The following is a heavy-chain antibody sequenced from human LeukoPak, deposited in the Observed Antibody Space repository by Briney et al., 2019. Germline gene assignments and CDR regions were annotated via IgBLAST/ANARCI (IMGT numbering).Heavy chain of an antibody. V-gene: IGHV1-2*02. CDR1: GYTFTDYY. Sequence: ASVKVSCKASGYTFTDYYIQWVRQAPGQRLEWMGWINPNSGGTYYAQKLQGRVTLTRDTSISTAYMELSRLISDDTAVYYCVREIRAISVTADWGQGTLVTVSS. J-gene: IGHJ4*02. CDR3: VREIRAISVTAD. CDR2: INPNSGGT. D-gene: IGHD2-21*02.